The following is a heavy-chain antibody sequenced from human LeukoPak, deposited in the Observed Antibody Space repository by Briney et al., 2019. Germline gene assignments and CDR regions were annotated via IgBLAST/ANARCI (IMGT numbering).Heavy chain of an antibody. Sequence: PSETLSLTCTVSGGSISSYYWSWIRQPPGKGLEWIGYIYYSGSTNYNPSLKSRVTISVDTSKNQFSLKLSSVTAADTAVYYCARVHYGSGSYVMAPRRYYGMDVWGQGTTVTVSS. V-gene: IGHV4-59*01. CDR1: GGSISSYY. CDR2: IYYSGST. D-gene: IGHD3-10*01. CDR3: ARVHYGSGSYVMAPRRYYGMDV. J-gene: IGHJ6*02.